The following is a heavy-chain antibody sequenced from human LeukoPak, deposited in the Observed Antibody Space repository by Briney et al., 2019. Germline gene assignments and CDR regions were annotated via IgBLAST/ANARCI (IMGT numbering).Heavy chain of an antibody. CDR2: ISGSGGST. J-gene: IGHJ4*02. Sequence: GGSLRLSCAASGFTFSTYGMSWVRQAPGKGLEWVSAISGSGGSTYYADSVKGRFTISRDNSKNTLYLQMNSLRAEDTAVYYCAKERPMRRYCSGGSCYSRYFDYWGQGTLVTVSS. V-gene: IGHV3-23*01. CDR1: GFTFSTYG. D-gene: IGHD2-15*01. CDR3: AKERPMRRYCSGGSCYSRYFDY.